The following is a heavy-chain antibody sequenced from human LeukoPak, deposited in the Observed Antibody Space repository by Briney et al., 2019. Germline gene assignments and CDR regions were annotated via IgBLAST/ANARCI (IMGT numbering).Heavy chain of an antibody. V-gene: IGHV3-21*01. D-gene: IGHD7-27*01. CDR2: ITSSSSSM. J-gene: IGHJ4*02. CDR1: GFTFSIYT. CDR3: ARDLAWGGY. Sequence: GGSLRLSCVASGFTFSIYTMSWVRQAPGKGLEWVSSITSSSSSMYSADSVKGRLTISRDNAKNSLYLQMNSLRAEDTAVYYCARDLAWGGYWGQGTLLTVSS.